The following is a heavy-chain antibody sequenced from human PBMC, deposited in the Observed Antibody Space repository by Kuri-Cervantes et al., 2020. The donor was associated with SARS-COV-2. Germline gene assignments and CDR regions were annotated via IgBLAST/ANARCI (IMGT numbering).Heavy chain of an antibody. CDR3: AKNWGASGWYPFDR. J-gene: IGHJ4*02. D-gene: IGHD6-19*01. CDR1: GYTFTSYG. V-gene: IGHV1-18*01. CDR2: ISTYSGNT. Sequence: ASVKVSCKASGYTFTSYGISWVRQAPGQGLEWMGWISTYSGNTNYAQRLQGRVTMTTDTSTSTAYMELRSLRSDDTAVFYCAKNWGASGWYPFDRWGQGTLVTVSS.